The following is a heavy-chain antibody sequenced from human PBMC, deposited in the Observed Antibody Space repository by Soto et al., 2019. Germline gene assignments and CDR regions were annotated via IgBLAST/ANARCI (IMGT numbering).Heavy chain of an antibody. CDR2: IYYSGST. Sequence: QVQLQESGPGLVKPSQTLSLTCTVSGGSISSGGYYWSWIRQHPGKGLEWIGYIYYSGSTYYNPSLKSRVTISVDTSKNQFSLKLSSVTAADTAVYYCARTYGLGKQIVVGTFDPWGQGTLVTVSS. CDR3: ARTYGLGKQIVVGTFDP. V-gene: IGHV4-31*03. J-gene: IGHJ5*02. D-gene: IGHD2-21*02. CDR1: GGSISSGGYY.